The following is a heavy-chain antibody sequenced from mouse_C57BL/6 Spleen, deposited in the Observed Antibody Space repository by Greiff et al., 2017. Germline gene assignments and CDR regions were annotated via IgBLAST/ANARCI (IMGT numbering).Heavy chain of an antibody. CDR2: INPYNGGT. V-gene: IGHV1-19*01. CDR1: GYTFTDYY. D-gene: IGHD1-1*01. CDR3: ARSYYYGSSHCAY. Sequence: EVQLQQSGPVLVKPGASVKMSCKASGYTFTDYYMNWVKQSHGKSLEWIGVINPYNGGTSYNQKFKGKATLTVDKSSSTAYMELNSLTSEDSAVYYCARSYYYGSSHCAYWGQGTLVTVSA. J-gene: IGHJ3*01.